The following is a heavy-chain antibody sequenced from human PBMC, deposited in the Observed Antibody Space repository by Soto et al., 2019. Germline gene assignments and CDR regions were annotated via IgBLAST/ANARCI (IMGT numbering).Heavy chain of an antibody. CDR1: GFTFDDYA. Sequence: DVQLVESGGGLVQPGRSLRLSCAASGFTFDDYAMHWVRQAPGKGLEWVSGISWNSGSIGYADSAKGRFTISRDNAKNSLYLQMNSLRAEDTALYYCAKTPRYNWNDAGPVDYWGQGTLVTVSS. V-gene: IGHV3-9*01. J-gene: IGHJ4*02. D-gene: IGHD1-20*01. CDR2: ISWNSGSI. CDR3: AKTPRYNWNDAGPVDY.